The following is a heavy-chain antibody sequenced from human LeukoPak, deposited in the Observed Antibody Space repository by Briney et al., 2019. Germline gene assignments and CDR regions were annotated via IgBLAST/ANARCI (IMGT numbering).Heavy chain of an antibody. CDR1: GCSISSGGYS. CDR2: IYHSGST. D-gene: IGHD6-13*01. Sequence: SETLSLTCAVSGCSISSGGYSWSWIRQPPGKGLEWIGYIYHSGSTYYNPSLKSRVTISVDRSKNQFSLKLSSVTAADTAVYYCARDLGSSWSFDYWGQGTLVTVSS. V-gene: IGHV4-30-2*01. J-gene: IGHJ4*02. CDR3: ARDLGSSWSFDY.